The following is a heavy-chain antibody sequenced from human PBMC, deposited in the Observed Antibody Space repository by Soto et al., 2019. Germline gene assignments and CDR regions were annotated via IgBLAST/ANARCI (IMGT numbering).Heavy chain of an antibody. CDR3: ARGNQLLYGYYYGMDV. CDR1: GSTFSSYA. J-gene: IGHJ6*02. CDR2: IIPIFGTA. Sequence: QVQLVQSGAEVKKPGSSVKVTCKASGSTFSSYAISWVRQAPRQGLEWMGGIIPIFGTANYAQKFQGRVTITADESTSTAYMELSSLRSEDTAVYYCARGNQLLYGYYYGMDVWGQGTTVTVSS. V-gene: IGHV1-69*01. D-gene: IGHD2-2*02.